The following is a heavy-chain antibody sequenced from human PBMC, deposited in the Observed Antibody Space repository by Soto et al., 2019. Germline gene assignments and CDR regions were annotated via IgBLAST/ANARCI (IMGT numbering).Heavy chain of an antibody. D-gene: IGHD2-15*01. CDR3: AREYCNGGSCYFGAFXI. Sequence: SETLALTCTVSGGSISSYYWSWIRQRPGKGLEWIGYIYYSGSTNYNPSLKSRVTISVDTSKNQFSLKLSSVTAADTAVYYCAREYCNGGSCYFGAFXIWGQGTMVXVSS. V-gene: IGHV4-59*12. CDR2: IYYSGST. J-gene: IGHJ3*02. CDR1: GGSISSYY.